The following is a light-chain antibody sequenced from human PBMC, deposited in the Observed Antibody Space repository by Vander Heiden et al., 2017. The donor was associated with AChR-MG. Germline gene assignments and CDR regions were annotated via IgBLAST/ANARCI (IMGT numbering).Light chain of an antibody. J-gene: IGLJ3*02. Sequence: SYELTQPPSVSVSPGQTASITCSGDKLGDKYVCWFQQKPGQSPLLVIYQDTKRPSGIPERFSGSNSGTTATLTISGTQAMDAADYYCQVWNSSIVVFGGGTKLT. CDR1: KLGDKY. CDR3: QVWNSSIVV. V-gene: IGLV3-1*01. CDR2: QDT.